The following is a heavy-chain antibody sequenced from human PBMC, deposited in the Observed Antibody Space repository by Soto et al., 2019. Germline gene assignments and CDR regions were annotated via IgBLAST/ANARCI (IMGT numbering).Heavy chain of an antibody. CDR1: GGSFSGYY. CDR2: INHSGST. D-gene: IGHD2-15*01. CDR3: ARGLGKYCSGGSCYSSDY. V-gene: IGHV4-34*01. Sequence: QVQLQQWGAGLLKPSETLSLTCAVYGGSFSGYYWSXIRQPPGKGLEWIGEINHSGSTNYNPSLKSRVTISVDTSKNQFSLKLSSVTAADTAVYYCARGLGKYCSGGSCYSSDYWGQGTLVTVSS. J-gene: IGHJ4*02.